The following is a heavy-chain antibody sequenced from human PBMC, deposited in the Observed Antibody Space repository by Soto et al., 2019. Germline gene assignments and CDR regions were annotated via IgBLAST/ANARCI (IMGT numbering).Heavy chain of an antibody. V-gene: IGHV3-33*01. Sequence: PGGSLRLSCAASGFTFSSYGMHWVRQAPGKGLEWVAVIWYDGSNKYYADSVKGRFTISRDNSKNTLYLQMNSLRAEGTAVYYCARDFAVTIFGVVNWFDPWGQGTLVTVSS. CDR1: GFTFSSYG. CDR3: ARDFAVTIFGVVNWFDP. D-gene: IGHD3-3*01. J-gene: IGHJ5*02. CDR2: IWYDGSNK.